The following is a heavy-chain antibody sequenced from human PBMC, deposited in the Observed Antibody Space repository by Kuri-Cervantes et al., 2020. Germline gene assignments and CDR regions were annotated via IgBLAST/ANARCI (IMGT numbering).Heavy chain of an antibody. CDR3: ARPQRYHVGATSPIYFDY. J-gene: IGHJ4*02. CDR1: GFTFSSYW. D-gene: IGHD1-26*01. CDR2: IKQDGSEK. V-gene: IGHV3-7*01. Sequence: GESLKISCAASGFTFSSYWMRWVRQAPGKELEWVANIKQDGSEKYYVDSVKGRFTISRDNAKNSLYLQMNSLRDEDTAVYYCARPQRYHVGATSPIYFDYWGQGTLVTVSS.